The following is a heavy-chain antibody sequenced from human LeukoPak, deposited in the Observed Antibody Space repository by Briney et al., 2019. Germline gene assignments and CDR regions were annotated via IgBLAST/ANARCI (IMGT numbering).Heavy chain of an antibody. V-gene: IGHV4-38-2*02. CDR2: IYHSGST. CDR3: ARSGHMRERSPRLVLRYFDL. CDR1: GYSISSGYY. Sequence: PSKTLSLTCTVSGYSISSGYYWGWIRQPPGKGLEWIGSIYHSGSTYYNPSLKSRVTISVDTSKNQFSLKLSSVTAADTAVYYCARSGHMRERSPRLVLRYFDLWGRGTLVTVSS. J-gene: IGHJ2*01. D-gene: IGHD6-19*01.